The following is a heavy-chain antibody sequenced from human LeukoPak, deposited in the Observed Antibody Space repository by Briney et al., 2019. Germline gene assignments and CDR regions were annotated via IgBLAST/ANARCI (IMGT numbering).Heavy chain of an antibody. CDR2: IIPILGIA. V-gene: IGHV1-69*04. CDR3: ARDNYYGSGTPMGD. CDR1: GGTFSSYA. J-gene: IGHJ4*02. D-gene: IGHD3-10*01. Sequence: SVTVSCKASGGTFSSYAISWVRQAPGQGLEWMGRIIPILGIANYAQKFQGRVTITADKSTSTAYMGLSSLRSEDTAVYYCARDNYYGSGTPMGDWGQGTLVTVSS.